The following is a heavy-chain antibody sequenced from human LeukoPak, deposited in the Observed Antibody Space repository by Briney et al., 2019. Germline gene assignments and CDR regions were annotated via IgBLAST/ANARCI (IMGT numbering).Heavy chain of an antibody. J-gene: IGHJ6*02. CDR2: IYYSGST. CDR1: GGSFSGYY. D-gene: IGHD3-9*01. Sequence: PSETLSLTCAVYGGSFSGYYWSWIRQPPGKGLEWIGYIYYSGSTNYNPSLKSRVTISVDTSKNQFSLKLSSVTAADTAVYYCARVGYDILTGYYIPDVWGQGTTVTVSS. V-gene: IGHV4-59*01. CDR3: ARVGYDILTGYYIPDV.